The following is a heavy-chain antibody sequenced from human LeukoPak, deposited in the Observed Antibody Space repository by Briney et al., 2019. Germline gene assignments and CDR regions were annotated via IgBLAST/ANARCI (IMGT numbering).Heavy chain of an antibody. CDR1: GFTLGDYA. D-gene: IGHD4-17*01. CDR3: TRVTVTTLNFSYGMDV. Sequence: GGSLRLSCTASGFTLGDYAMSRFRQAPGKGLEWVGFIRSKAYGGTTEYAASVKGRFTISRDDSKSIAYLQMNSLKTEDTAVYYCTRVTVTTLNFSYGMDVWGQGTTVTVSS. V-gene: IGHV3-49*03. CDR2: IRSKAYGGTT. J-gene: IGHJ6*02.